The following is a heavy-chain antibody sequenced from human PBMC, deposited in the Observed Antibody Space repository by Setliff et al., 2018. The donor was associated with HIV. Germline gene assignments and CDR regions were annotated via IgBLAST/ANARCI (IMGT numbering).Heavy chain of an antibody. CDR2: INPNSGGT. J-gene: IGHJ6*03. V-gene: IGHV1-2*02. CDR1: GYTFTGYY. CDR3: ARDPFLRAYYYYIDV. Sequence: ASVKVSCKASGYTFTGYYMHWVRQAPGKGLEWMGWINPNSGGTNYAQKFQGRVTMTRDTSISTAYMELSRLRSEYTAVYYCARDPFLRAYYYYIDVWGKGTTVTVSS.